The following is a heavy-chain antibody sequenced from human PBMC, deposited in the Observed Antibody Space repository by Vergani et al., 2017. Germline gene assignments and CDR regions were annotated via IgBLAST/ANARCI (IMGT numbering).Heavy chain of an antibody. CDR2: INPNSGGT. Sequence: QVQLVQSGAEVKKPGASVKVSCKASGYTFTGYYMHWVRQAPGQGLEWMGWINPNSGGTNYAQKFQGRVTMTRDTSISTAYMELSRLRSDDTAVYYWARGIAVAGGGGKPDYWGQGTLVTVSS. D-gene: IGHD6-19*01. J-gene: IGHJ4*02. CDR3: ARGIAVAGGGGKPDY. V-gene: IGHV1-2*02. CDR1: GYTFTGYY.